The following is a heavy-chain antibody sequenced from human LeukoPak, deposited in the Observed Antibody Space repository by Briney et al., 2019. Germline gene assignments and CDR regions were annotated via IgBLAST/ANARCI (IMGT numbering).Heavy chain of an antibody. CDR3: ARDPSDIVVVPAAYRDY. CDR2: INQDASAK. D-gene: IGHD2-2*01. Sequence: PGGSLRLPCAASGFTLSSHWMTWVRQAPGKGLEWVANINQDASAKYYVASVRGRFTISRDNAKNSLYLQMNSLRAEDTAVYYCARDPSDIVVVPAAYRDYWGQGTLVTVSS. CDR1: GFTLSSHW. J-gene: IGHJ4*02. V-gene: IGHV3-7*01.